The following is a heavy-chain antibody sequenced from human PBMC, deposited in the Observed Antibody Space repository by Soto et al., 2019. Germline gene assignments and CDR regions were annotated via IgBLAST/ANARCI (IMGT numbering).Heavy chain of an antibody. Sequence: GASLKISCNGSGYSFTSYWISWVRQMPGKGLEWMGRIDPSDSYTNYSPSFQGHVTISADKSISTAYLQWSSLKASDTAMYYCAKMDSSSPGYWGQGTLVTVSS. D-gene: IGHD6-6*01. J-gene: IGHJ4*02. CDR1: GYSFTSYW. CDR3: AKMDSSSPGY. CDR2: IDPSDSYT. V-gene: IGHV5-10-1*01.